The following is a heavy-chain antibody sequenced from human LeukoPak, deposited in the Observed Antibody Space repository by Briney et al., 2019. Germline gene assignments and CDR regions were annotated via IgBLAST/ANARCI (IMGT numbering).Heavy chain of an antibody. CDR1: GFTFSYYS. CDR2: ISSSGSTT. Sequence: GGSLRLSCAVSGFTFSYYSMNWVRRAPGKGLEWVSYISSSGSTTYYADSVKGRFTVSRDNAKNSLYLQMNSLRDEDTAVYYCARGGECGSCDGFDMWGQGIMVTVSS. D-gene: IGHD2-15*01. CDR3: ARGGECGSCDGFDM. V-gene: IGHV3-48*02. J-gene: IGHJ3*02.